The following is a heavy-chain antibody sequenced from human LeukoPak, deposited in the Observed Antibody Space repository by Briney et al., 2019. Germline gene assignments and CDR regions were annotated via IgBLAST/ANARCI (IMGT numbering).Heavy chain of an antibody. CDR2: IYYSGST. J-gene: IGHJ4*02. Sequence: SQTLSLTCTVSGGSISSGGYHWSWIRQHPGKGLEWIGYIYYSGSTYYNPSLKSRVTISVDTSKNQFSLKLSSVTAADTAVYYCARWYSSSLGYSFDYWGQGTLVTVSS. V-gene: IGHV4-31*03. CDR3: ARWYSSSLGYSFDY. D-gene: IGHD6-6*01. CDR1: GGSISSGGYH.